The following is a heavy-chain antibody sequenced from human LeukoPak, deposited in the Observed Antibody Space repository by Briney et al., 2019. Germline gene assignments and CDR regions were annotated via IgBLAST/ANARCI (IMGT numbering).Heavy chain of an antibody. Sequence: PGGSLRLSCAASGFTFNSYGIHWVRQAPGKGLEWVAFIRYDGTNKYYGDSVKGRFTISRDNPKDTLHLQLDSLRVEDTAVYYCAKERSTTYYGCFDYWGQGTLVTVSS. D-gene: IGHD2-2*01. CDR3: AKERSTTYYGCFDY. V-gene: IGHV3-30*02. CDR2: IRYDGTNK. CDR1: GFTFNSYG. J-gene: IGHJ4*02.